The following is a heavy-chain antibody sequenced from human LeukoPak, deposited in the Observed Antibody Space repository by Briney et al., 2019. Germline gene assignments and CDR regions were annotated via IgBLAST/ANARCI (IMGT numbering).Heavy chain of an antibody. CDR1: GGSISSSSYY. Sequence: SETLSLTCTVSGGSISSSSYYWGWIRQPPGKGLEWIGSIYYSGSTNYNPSLKSRLTISVDTSKSQFSLKLSSVTAADTAVYYCARAYYYHSSEGAFDIWGQGTMVTVSS. CDR2: IYYSGST. V-gene: IGHV4-39*07. J-gene: IGHJ3*02. CDR3: ARAYYYHSSEGAFDI. D-gene: IGHD3-22*01.